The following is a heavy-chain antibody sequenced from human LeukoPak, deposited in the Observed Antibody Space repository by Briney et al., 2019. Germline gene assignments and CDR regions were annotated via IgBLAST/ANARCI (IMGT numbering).Heavy chain of an antibody. V-gene: IGHV3-30*02. CDR1: GLTFSSYG. J-gene: IGHJ6*03. CDR2: IRFDGSNK. Sequence: SGGSLRLSCAASGLTFSSYGMHWVRKAPGKGLEWVPFIRFDGSNKYYADSVKGRFTISRDNSKNTLYLQMNSLRVEDTAVYYCAKDPNYYDSSGYYYYYYYYMDVWGKGTTVTISS. D-gene: IGHD3-22*01. CDR3: AKDPNYYDSSGYYYYYYYYMDV.